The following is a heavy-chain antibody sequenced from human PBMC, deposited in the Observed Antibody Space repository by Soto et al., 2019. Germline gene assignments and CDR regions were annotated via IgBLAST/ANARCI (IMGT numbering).Heavy chain of an antibody. Sequence: SETLSLTCTVSGGSISSSSYYWGWIRQPPGKGLEWIGSIYYSGSTYYNPSLKSRVTISVDTSKNQFSLKLNSVTAADTAVYYCTSFGVASMNWFDPWGQGTLVTVSS. CDR1: GGSISSSSYY. CDR3: TSFGVASMNWFDP. CDR2: IYYSGST. J-gene: IGHJ5*02. D-gene: IGHD3-3*01. V-gene: IGHV4-39*03.